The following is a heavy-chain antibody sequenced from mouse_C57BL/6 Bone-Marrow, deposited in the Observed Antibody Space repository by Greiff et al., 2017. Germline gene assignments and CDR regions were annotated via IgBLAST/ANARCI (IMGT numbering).Heavy chain of an antibody. V-gene: IGHV3-6*01. CDR3: AREVSYYYGSSLYWYFDV. CDR1: GYSITSGYY. Sequence: VQLQQSGPGLVKPSQSLSLTCSVTGYSITSGYYWNWIRQFPGNKLEWMGYISYDGSNKYNPSLKNRISITRDTSKNQFFLKLNSVTTEDTATYYCAREVSYYYGSSLYWYFDVWGTGTTVTVSS. CDR2: ISYDGSN. J-gene: IGHJ1*03. D-gene: IGHD1-1*01.